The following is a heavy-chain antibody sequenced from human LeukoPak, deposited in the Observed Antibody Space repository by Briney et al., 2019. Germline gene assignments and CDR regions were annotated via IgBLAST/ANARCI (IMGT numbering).Heavy chain of an antibody. D-gene: IGHD1-26*01. V-gene: IGHV3-74*01. CDR2: INSDGTST. J-gene: IGHJ4*02. Sequence: HPGGSLRPSCAASGFTFTSSWMHWVRQAPGKGLVWVSRINSDGTSTSYADSVKGRFTISRDNAKNMLYLQMSSLRVDDTAVYYCVRGAPFDYWGQGTLVTVSS. CDR1: GFTFTSSW. CDR3: VRGAPFDY.